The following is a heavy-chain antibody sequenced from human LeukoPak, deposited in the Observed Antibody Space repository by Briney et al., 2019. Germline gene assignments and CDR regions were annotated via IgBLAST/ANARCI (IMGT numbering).Heavy chain of an antibody. CDR3: ARHLSPYSSGWYSTEYYYYYYMDV. D-gene: IGHD6-19*01. Sequence: PSETLSLTCSVSGGSISSSSYYWGWIRQPPGKGLEWIGSIYSSGSTYYNPSLKSRVTISVDTSKNQFSLKLSSVTAADTAVYYCARHLSPYSSGWYSTEYYYYYYMDVWGKGTTVTISS. CDR1: GGSISSSSYY. J-gene: IGHJ6*03. V-gene: IGHV4-39*01. CDR2: IYSSGST.